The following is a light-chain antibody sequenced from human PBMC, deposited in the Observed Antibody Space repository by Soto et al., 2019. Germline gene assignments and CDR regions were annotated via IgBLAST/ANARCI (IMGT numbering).Light chain of an antibody. CDR2: GNS. CDR1: SSNNGAGYD. J-gene: IGLJ3*02. CDR3: QSYDSSLSGWV. Sequence: QSVLTQPPSVSGAPGQRVTISCTGSSSNNGAGYDVHWYQQLPGTAPKLLIYGNSNRPSGVPDRFSGSKSGTSASLAITGRQAEDEADYYCQSYDSSLSGWVFGGGTKLTVL. V-gene: IGLV1-40*01.